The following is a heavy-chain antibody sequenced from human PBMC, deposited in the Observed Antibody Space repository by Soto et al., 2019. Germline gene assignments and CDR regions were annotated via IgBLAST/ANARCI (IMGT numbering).Heavy chain of an antibody. CDR2: IYYSGST. V-gene: IGHV4-61*01. D-gene: IGHD1-20*01. CDR3: ARDKRGNWKPYYFDY. J-gene: IGHJ4*02. CDR1: GGSVSSGSYY. Sequence: SETLSLTCTVSGGSVSSGSYYWSWIRQPPGRGLEWIGYIYYSGSTNYNPSLKSRVTISVDTSKNQFSLKLSSVTAADTAVYYCARDKRGNWKPYYFDYWGQGTLVTVSS.